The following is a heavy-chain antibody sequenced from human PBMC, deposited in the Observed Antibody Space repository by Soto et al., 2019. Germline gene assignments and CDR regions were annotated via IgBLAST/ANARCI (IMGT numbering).Heavy chain of an antibody. D-gene: IGHD6-25*01. CDR3: AKSGSHSYFDL. Sequence: RGSLRLSCAASGFTSNIYAMSWARQSPGKGLEWVSAISGSGDNTYYADSVKGRFTISRDNSKNALYLQMNSLRAEDTAVYYCAKSGSHSYFDLWGQGTLVTVSS. CDR1: GFTSNIYA. V-gene: IGHV3-23*01. CDR2: ISGSGDNT. J-gene: IGHJ4*02.